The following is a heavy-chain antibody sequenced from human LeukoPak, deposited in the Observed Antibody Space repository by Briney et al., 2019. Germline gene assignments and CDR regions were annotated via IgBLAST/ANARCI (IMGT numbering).Heavy chain of an antibody. Sequence: SETLSLTCTVSGGSISSSSYYWGWIRQPPGKGLEGIGSIYCSGSTYYNPSLKSRVTITVDTTKNLFPLKLSSVTAADTAVYYCARHMPYGSGSYSPDYWGQGTLVTVSS. J-gene: IGHJ4*02. CDR1: GGSISSSSYY. CDR3: ARHMPYGSGSYSPDY. D-gene: IGHD3-10*01. CDR2: IYCSGST. V-gene: IGHV4-39*01.